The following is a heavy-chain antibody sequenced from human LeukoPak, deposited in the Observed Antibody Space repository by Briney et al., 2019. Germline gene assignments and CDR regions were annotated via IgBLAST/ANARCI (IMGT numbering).Heavy chain of an antibody. CDR2: INPNSGGT. V-gene: IGHV1-2*02. D-gene: IGHD3-10*01. J-gene: IGHJ3*02. CDR1: GYTFTGYY. Sequence: ASVKLSCKASGYTFTGYYMHWVRQAPGQGLEWMGWINPNSGGTNYAQKFQGRVTMTRDTSISTAYMELSRLRSDDTAVYYCARDQPVWFGELKDDAFDIWGQGTMVTVSS. CDR3: ARDQPVWFGELKDDAFDI.